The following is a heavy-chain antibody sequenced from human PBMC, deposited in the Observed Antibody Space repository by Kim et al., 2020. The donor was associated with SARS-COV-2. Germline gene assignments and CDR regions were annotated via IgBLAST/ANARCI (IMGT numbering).Heavy chain of an antibody. CDR1: GYSFSTYW. CDR3: ARAKTSTSHPLNFDY. J-gene: IGHJ4*02. Sequence: GESLKISCKGSGYSFSTYWIGWVRQMPGKGLEWMGIIYPGDFDTRYSPSFQGQVTISVDKSTTTAYLQWSSLKASDTAIYYCARAKTSTSHPLNFDYWGQGTLVTVSS. D-gene: IGHD6-6*01. V-gene: IGHV5-51*01. CDR2: IYPGDFDT.